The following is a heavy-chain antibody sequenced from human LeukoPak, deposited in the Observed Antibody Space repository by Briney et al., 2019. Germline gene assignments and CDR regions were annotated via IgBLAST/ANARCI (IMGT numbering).Heavy chain of an antibody. CDR1: GGSISSSSYY. D-gene: IGHD6-13*01. CDR3: ARHLAAAGKGRGYYYYYMDV. CDR2: IYYSGST. V-gene: IGHV4-39*01. J-gene: IGHJ6*03. Sequence: SETLSLTCTVSGGSISSSSYYWGWIRQPPGKGLEWIGSIYYSGSTYYNPSLKSRVTISVDTSKNQFSLKLSSVTAADTAVYYCARHLAAAGKGRGYYYYYMDVWGKGTTVTVSS.